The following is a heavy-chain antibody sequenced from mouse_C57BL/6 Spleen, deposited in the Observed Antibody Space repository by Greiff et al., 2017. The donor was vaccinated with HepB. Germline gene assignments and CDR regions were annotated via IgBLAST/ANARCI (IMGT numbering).Heavy chain of an antibody. CDR2: IHPNSGST. Sequence: VQLQQPGAELVKPGASVKLSCKASGYTFTSYWMHWVKQRPGQGLEWIGMIHPNSGSTNYKEKFKSKATLTVDKSSSTAYMQLSSLTSEDSAVYYCARVNSNYDYYAMDYWGQGTSVTVSS. CDR3: ARVNSNYDYYAMDY. V-gene: IGHV1-64*01. J-gene: IGHJ4*01. CDR1: GYTFTSYW. D-gene: IGHD2-5*01.